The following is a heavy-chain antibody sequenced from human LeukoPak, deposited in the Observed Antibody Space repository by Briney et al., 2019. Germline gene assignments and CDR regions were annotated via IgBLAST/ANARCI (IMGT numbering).Heavy chain of an antibody. Sequence: HPGGSLRLSCAASGITVSSYYMSWVRQAPGKGLEWVSVIYGGGGTYYADSAKGRFAISRDNSKNTLYLQISSLSAEDTAIYYCTRHQYDAFEIWGQGTMVTVSS. V-gene: IGHV3-53*01. CDR1: GITVSSYY. CDR2: IYGGGGT. D-gene: IGHD4-11*01. J-gene: IGHJ3*02. CDR3: TRHQYDAFEI.